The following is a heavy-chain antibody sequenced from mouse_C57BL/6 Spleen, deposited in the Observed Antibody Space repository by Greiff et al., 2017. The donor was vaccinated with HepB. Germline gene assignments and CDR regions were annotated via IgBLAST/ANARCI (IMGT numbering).Heavy chain of an antibody. V-gene: IGHV1-80*01. CDR2: IYPGDGDT. D-gene: IGHD2-5*01. CDR1: GYAFSSYW. J-gene: IGHJ3*01. CDR3: ARSRDYYSNPAWFAY. Sequence: VQLQQSGAELVKPGASVKISCKASGYAFSSYWMNWVKQRPGKGLEWIGQIYPGDGDTNYNGKFKGKATLTADKSSSTAYMQLSSLTSEDSAVYFCARSRDYYSNPAWFAYWGQGTLVTVSA.